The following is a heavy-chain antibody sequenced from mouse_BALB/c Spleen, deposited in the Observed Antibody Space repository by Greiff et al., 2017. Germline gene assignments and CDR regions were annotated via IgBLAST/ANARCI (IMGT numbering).Heavy chain of an antibody. D-gene: IGHD2-4*01. CDR3: ARGGYDYDRAGAMDY. CDR1: GYTFTSYW. V-gene: IGHV1-53*01. Sequence: VQLQQPGAELVRPGASVKLSCKASGYTFTSYWINWVKQRPGQGLEWIGNIYPYYGGTSYNQKFKGKATLTVDKSSSTAYMQLKSLTSEDSAVYYCARGGYDYDRAGAMDYWGQGTSVTVSS. J-gene: IGHJ4*01. CDR2: IYPYYGGT.